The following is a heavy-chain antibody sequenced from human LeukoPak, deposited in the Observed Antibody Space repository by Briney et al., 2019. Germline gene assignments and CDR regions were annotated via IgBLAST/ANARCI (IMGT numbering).Heavy chain of an antibody. CDR1: GGSISNKY. Sequence: PSETLSLTCTVSGGSISNKYWSWIRQPPGKGLEWIGYIYYSGSTNYNPSLKSRVTISVDTSKNQFSLKLSSVTDADTAVYYCARDRRGGSGSYWYYFDYWGQGTLVTVSS. J-gene: IGHJ4*02. V-gene: IGHV4-59*01. D-gene: IGHD3-10*01. CDR2: IYYSGST. CDR3: ARDRRGGSGSYWYYFDY.